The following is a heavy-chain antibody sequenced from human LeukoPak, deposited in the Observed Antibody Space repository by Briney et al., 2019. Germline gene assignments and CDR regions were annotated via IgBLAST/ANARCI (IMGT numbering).Heavy chain of an antibody. D-gene: IGHD5-18*01. Sequence: GGSLRLSCAAPGFTFSDYYMTWIRRAPGKGLEWLSHISSSGSTVYYADSVKGRFTISRDNAKNSLYLQMNSLRAEDTAVYYCARYTEKIDYWGQGTLVTVSS. J-gene: IGHJ4*02. CDR1: GFTFSDYY. CDR3: ARYTEKIDY. V-gene: IGHV3-11*01. CDR2: ISSSGSTV.